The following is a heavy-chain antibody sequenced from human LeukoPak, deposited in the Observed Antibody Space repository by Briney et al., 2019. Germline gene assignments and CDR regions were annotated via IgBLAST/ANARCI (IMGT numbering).Heavy chain of an antibody. CDR2: INHSGST. CDR3: ALNKYYYDSSGSGRFDY. J-gene: IGHJ4*02. D-gene: IGHD3-22*01. Sequence: SETLSPTCAVYGGSFSGYYWSWIRQPPGKGLEWIGEINHSGSTNYNPSLKSRVTISVDTSKNQFSLKLSSVTAADTAVYYCALNKYYYDSSGSGRFDYWGQGTLVTVSS. V-gene: IGHV4-34*01. CDR1: GGSFSGYY.